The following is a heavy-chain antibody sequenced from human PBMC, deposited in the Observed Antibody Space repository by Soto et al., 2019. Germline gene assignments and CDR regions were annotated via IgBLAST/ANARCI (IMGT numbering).Heavy chain of an antibody. Sequence: PSQTLSLTCXISGDSVSSVSAGWNWIRQSPSRGLEWLGRTYYRSKWYNDYAISVKSRIIINPDTSKNQFSLQLNSVTPEDTAVYYCARALTAAGSDYYYYGMDVWGQGTTVTVSS. V-gene: IGHV6-1*01. CDR3: ARALTAAGSDYYYYGMDV. D-gene: IGHD6-13*01. CDR1: GDSVSSVSAG. CDR2: TYYRSKWYN. J-gene: IGHJ6*02.